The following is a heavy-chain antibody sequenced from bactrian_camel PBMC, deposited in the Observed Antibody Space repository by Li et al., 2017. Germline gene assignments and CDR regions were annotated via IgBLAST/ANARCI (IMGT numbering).Heavy chain of an antibody. Sequence: VQAGGSLRLSCAASGLAGNNYRMGWFRQAPGKERERVATLGRDGSPSYADSVKGRFTISQDNAKNTLALQMSSLRPEDTSMYYCAAAPSGRDCGGGTLKRYAYAYWGHGTQVTVS. CDR2: LGRDGSP. D-gene: IGHD7*01. V-gene: IGHV3S57*01. CDR1: GLAGNNYR. J-gene: IGHJ4*01. CDR3: AAAPSGRDCGGGTLKRYAYAY.